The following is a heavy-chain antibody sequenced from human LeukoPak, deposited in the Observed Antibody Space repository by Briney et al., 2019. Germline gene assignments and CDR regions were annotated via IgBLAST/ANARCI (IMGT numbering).Heavy chain of an antibody. CDR2: NCHSGSS. CDR3: GGVGTAMIW. V-gene: IGHV4-4*02. Sequence: PSGTLSLTCAVSGGSISSSNWWSWVRQPPGKGLEWIGENCHSGSSNYNPSLKSRVTISVDKPKNQFSLKLSSVTAADTAVYYCGGVGTAMIWGGQGTLVTVSS. J-gene: IGHJ4*02. CDR1: GGSISSSNW. D-gene: IGHD5-18*01.